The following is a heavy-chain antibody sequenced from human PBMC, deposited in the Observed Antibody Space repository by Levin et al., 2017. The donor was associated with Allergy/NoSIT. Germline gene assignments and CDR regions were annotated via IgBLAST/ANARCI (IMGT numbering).Heavy chain of an antibody. CDR3: AKDLGSVTSWNYVYVFDI. D-gene: IGHD2-8*01. Sequence: GESLKISCAASGFTFSSSGMHWVRQAPGKGLEWVALISYDGSNKYYGDSVKGRFTISRDNSKNTLYLQMNSLRDEDTAVYYCAKDLGSVTSWNYVYVFDIWGQGTMVTVSS. CDR2: ISYDGSNK. CDR1: GFTFSSSG. V-gene: IGHV3-30*18. J-gene: IGHJ3*02.